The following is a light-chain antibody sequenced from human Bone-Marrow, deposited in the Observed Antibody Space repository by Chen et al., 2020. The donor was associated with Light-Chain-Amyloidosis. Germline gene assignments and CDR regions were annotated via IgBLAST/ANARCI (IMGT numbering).Light chain of an antibody. J-gene: IGLJ3*02. CDR3: QVWDRSSDRPV. CDR1: NIGSTS. Sequence: SYVLTQPSSVSVAPGQTATLACGGNNIGSTSVHCYQQTPGQAPLLVVYDDSDRPSGIPERLSGSNSGNTATLTISRVEAGDEADYYCQVWDRSSDRPVFGGGTKLTVI. CDR2: DDS. V-gene: IGLV3-21*02.